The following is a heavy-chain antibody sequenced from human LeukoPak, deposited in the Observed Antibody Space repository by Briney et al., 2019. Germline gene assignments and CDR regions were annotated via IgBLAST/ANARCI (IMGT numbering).Heavy chain of an antibody. V-gene: IGHV1-2*02. CDR3: ARQRRMVSITMVRGVWFDP. CDR1: GYTFTDYY. CDR2: MNPNSGGT. Sequence: ASVKVSCKASGYTFTDYYIHGVRQAPGHGLEWMAWMNPNSGGTNYAQKFQGRVTMTRDTSISTAYMELSRLRSADTAVYYCARQRRMVSITMVRGVWFDPWGQGTLVTVSS. J-gene: IGHJ5*02. D-gene: IGHD3-10*01.